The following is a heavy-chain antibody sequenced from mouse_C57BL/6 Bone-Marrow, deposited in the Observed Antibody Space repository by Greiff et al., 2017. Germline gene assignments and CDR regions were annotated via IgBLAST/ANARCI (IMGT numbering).Heavy chain of an antibody. V-gene: IGHV1-75*01. D-gene: IGHD1-1*01. J-gene: IGHJ3*01. Sequence: VQLQQSGPELVKPGASVKISCKASGYTFTDYYINWVKQRPGQGLEWIGWIFPGSGSTNYNEKFKGKATLTVDKSSSTAYMLLSSLTSEDSAVXYCARPREYDGSSVFAYWGQGTMVTVSS. CDR1: GYTFTDYY. CDR2: IFPGSGST. CDR3: ARPREYDGSSVFAY.